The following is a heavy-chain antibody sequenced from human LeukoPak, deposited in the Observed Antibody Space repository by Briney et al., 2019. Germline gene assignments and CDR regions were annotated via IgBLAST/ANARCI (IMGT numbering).Heavy chain of an antibody. Sequence: PGGSLRLSCAASGVTFKNYAMSWVRQAPGKGLEWVSYISSSSSTIYYADSVKGRFTISRDNAKNSLYLQMNSLRDEDTAVYYCARDDGVSGSGSYLVYYYGMDVWGQGTTVTVSS. CDR1: GVTFKNYA. D-gene: IGHD1-26*01. CDR2: ISSSSSTI. V-gene: IGHV3-48*02. J-gene: IGHJ6*02. CDR3: ARDDGVSGSGSYLVYYYGMDV.